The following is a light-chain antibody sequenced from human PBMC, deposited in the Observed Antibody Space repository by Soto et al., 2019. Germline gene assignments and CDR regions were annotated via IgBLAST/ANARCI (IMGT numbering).Light chain of an antibody. V-gene: IGLV2-11*01. CDR1: SSDVGGYNY. CDR3: CSYAGRPYV. Sequence: QSALTQPRSVSWSPGQSVTISCTGTSSDVGGYNYVSWYQQHPGKAPKLMIYDVSKRPSGVPDRFSGSKSGNTASLTISGLQAEDEADYYCCSYAGRPYVFGSGTKVTVL. CDR2: DVS. J-gene: IGLJ1*01.